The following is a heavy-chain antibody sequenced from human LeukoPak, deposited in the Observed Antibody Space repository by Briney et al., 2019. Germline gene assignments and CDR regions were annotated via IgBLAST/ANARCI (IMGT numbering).Heavy chain of an antibody. J-gene: IGHJ4*02. CDR2: INHSGST. CDR3: VRREGYDILTGYYADY. V-gene: IGHV4-34*01. CDR1: GGSFSGYY. D-gene: IGHD3-9*01. Sequence: SETLSLTCAVYGGSFSGYYWSWIRQPPGKGLEWIGEINHSGSTNYNPSLTSRVTISVDTSKNQFSLKLSSVTAADTAVYYCVRREGYDILTGYYADYWGQGTLVTVSS.